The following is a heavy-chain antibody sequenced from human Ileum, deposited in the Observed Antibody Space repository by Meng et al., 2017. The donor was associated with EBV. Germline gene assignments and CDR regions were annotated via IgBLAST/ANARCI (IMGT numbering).Heavy chain of an antibody. V-gene: IGHV4-61*08. D-gene: IGHD2-21*02. CDR2: MSYTGST. CDR1: NGSVSSYGYY. J-gene: IGHJ4*02. Sequence: QLQESSSVLAQPSETLSLTCSGSNGSVSSYGYYWTWIRQPPGKGLEWIGYMSYTGSTNYKSTLKSRVTISVDKSKNQFSLKLSSVTAADTAVYYCARERGGGDRGIQWGQGTLVTVSS. CDR3: ARERGGGDRGIQ.